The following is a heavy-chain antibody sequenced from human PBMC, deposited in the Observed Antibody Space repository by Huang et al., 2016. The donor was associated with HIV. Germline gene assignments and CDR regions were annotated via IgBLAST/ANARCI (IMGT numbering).Heavy chain of an antibody. CDR3: ASEIAAASIDY. Sequence: CAASGFTFRSYSMNGVRQAPGKGLEGVSSISSSSSYIYYADSGKGRFTISRENAKNSLYLQMNSLRAEDTAVYYCASEIAAASIDYWGQGTLVTVSS. CDR1: GFTFRSYS. D-gene: IGHD6-13*01. CDR2: ISSSSSYI. V-gene: IGHV3-21*01. J-gene: IGHJ4*02.